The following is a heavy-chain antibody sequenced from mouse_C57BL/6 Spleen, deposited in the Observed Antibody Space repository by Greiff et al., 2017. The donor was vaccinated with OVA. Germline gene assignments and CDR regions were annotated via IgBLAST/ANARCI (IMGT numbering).Heavy chain of an antibody. J-gene: IGHJ2*01. CDR3: SREGDYYGSSVYFDY. CDR2: IHPNSGST. D-gene: IGHD1-1*01. CDR1: GYTFTSYW. V-gene: IGHV1-64*01. Sequence: QVQLQQPGAELVKPGASVKLSCKASGYTFTSYWMHWVKQRPGQGLEWIGMIHPNSGSTNYNEKFKSKATLTADKSYSTAYMQLSSLTSEDSAVYYWSREGDYYGSSVYFDYWGQGTTLTVSS.